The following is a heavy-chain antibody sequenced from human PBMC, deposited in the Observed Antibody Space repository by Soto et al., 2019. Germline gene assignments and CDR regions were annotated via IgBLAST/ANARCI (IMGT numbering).Heavy chain of an antibody. CDR2: IYYSGST. D-gene: IGHD5-18*01. CDR1: GGSISSYY. V-gene: IGHV4-59*01. CDR3: ARVVDTAMAYFDY. J-gene: IGHJ4*02. Sequence: SETLSLTCTVSGGSISSYYWSWTRQPPGKGLEWIGYIYYSGSTNYNPSLKSRVTISVDTSKNQFSLKLSSVTAADTAVYYCARVVDTAMAYFDYWGQGTLVTVSS.